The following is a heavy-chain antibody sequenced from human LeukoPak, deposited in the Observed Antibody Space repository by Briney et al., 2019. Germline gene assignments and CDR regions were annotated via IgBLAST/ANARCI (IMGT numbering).Heavy chain of an antibody. CDR2: TNQDGSEN. CDR3: ASRVWVGATFHYYYYMDV. D-gene: IGHD1-26*01. J-gene: IGHJ6*03. Sequence: GGSLRLSCAASGFTFSSYAMSWVRQAPGMGLEWVANTNQDGSENYYVDSVKGRFTISRDNAKNSLYLQMNSLRAEDTAVYYCASRVWVGATFHYYYYMDVWGKGTTVTVSS. CDR1: GFTFSSYA. V-gene: IGHV3-7*01.